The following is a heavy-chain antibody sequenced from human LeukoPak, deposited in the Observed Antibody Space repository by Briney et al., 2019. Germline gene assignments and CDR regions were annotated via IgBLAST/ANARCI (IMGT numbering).Heavy chain of an antibody. CDR1: GGTFSSYA. V-gene: IGHV1-69*01. CDR3: ARDTHDYGAFDI. D-gene: IGHD4-17*01. J-gene: IGHJ3*02. CDR2: IIPIFGTA. Sequence: ASVKVSCKASGGTFSSYAISWVRQAPGQGLEWMGGIIPIFGTANYAQKFQGRVTITADESTSTAYMELSSLRPEDTAVYYCARDTHDYGAFDIWGQGTMVTVSS.